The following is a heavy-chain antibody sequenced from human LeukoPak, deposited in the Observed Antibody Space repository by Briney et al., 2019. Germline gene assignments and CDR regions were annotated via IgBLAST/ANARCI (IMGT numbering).Heavy chain of an antibody. CDR1: GFTFSDYY. CDR3: ARDKRYGDYTVDY. V-gene: IGHV3-11*01. CDR2: ISSSGSTI. D-gene: IGHD4-17*01. Sequence: GGSLRLSCAASGFTFSDYYMSWIRQAPGKGLEWVSYISSSGSTIYYADSVKGRFTISRDNAKNSLYLQMNSLRAEDTAVYYCARDKRYGDYTVDYWGQGTLVTVSS. J-gene: IGHJ4*02.